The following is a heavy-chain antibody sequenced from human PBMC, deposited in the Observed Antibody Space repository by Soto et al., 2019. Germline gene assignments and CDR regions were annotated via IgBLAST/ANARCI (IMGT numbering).Heavy chain of an antibody. V-gene: IGHV4-59*01. D-gene: IGHD4-17*01. CDR1: GGSIGGYY. CDR3: ARLMDGDYGGNAVAY. Sequence: QVQLQESGPRLMKPSETLSLTCTVSGGSIGGYYWCWIRQPPGKGLEWIGYIYYSGSTSYNPSLKSRVTISVDASKNQFSLKLSSVTAADTAVYYCARLMDGDYGGNAVAYWGQGALVTVSS. J-gene: IGHJ4*02. CDR2: IYYSGST.